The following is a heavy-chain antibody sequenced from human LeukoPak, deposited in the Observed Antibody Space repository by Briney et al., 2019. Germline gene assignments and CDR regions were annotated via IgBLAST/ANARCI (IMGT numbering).Heavy chain of an antibody. J-gene: IGHJ6*02. Sequence: SVKVSCKASGGTFSSYAISWVRQAPGQGLEWMGRIIPILGIANYAQKFQGRVTITADKSTSTAYMELSSLRSEDTAVYYCARVGNSSGYYPTYYYGMDVWGQGTTVTVSS. V-gene: IGHV1-69*04. CDR1: GGTFSSYA. CDR3: ARVGNSSGYYPTYYYGMDV. D-gene: IGHD3-22*01. CDR2: IIPILGIA.